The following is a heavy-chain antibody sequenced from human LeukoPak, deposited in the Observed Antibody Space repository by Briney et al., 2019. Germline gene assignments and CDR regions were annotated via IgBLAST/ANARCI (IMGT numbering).Heavy chain of an antibody. CDR1: GFTVSGNY. CDR2: IYSGGDT. J-gene: IGHJ4*02. V-gene: IGHV3-66*01. CDR3: ARDRGAYYYETGY. D-gene: IGHD3-22*01. Sequence: GGSLRPSCAASGFTVSGNYMNWVRQAPGKGLEWVSVIYSGGDTYYADSVKGRFTISRDNSKNTLYLQMNSLRVEDTAVYYCARDRGAYYYETGYWGQGILVTVSS.